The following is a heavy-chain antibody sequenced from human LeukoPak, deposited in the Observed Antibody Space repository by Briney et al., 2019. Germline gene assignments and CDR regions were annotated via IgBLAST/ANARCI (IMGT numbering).Heavy chain of an antibody. CDR3: IVVVEPPDSDGFDV. V-gene: IGHV3-74*01. D-gene: IGHD1-14*01. CDR1: GFTFGNSW. J-gene: IGHJ3*01. CDR2: INADGSTT. Sequence: GGSLRLSCAASGFTFGNSWVHWVRQAPGKGLVWVSLINADGSTTSYADSVKGRFTISRDNARNTLSLDMNSLTIEDTAVYYCIVVVEPPDSDGFDVWGQGTMITVSS.